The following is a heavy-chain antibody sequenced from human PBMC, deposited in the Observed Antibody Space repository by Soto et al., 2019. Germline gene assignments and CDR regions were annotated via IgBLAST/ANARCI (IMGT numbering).Heavy chain of an antibody. D-gene: IGHD6-19*01. V-gene: IGHV4-4*02. Sequence: QVQLQESGPGLVKPSGTLSLTCAVSGGSISNNNWWHWVRQPPGKGLEWIGEIYHSGSTKYNPSLESRVTMSVDKPKSQFSLRLSSVTAADTAVYYCARYSSGSSDPRLDSWGQGTLVTVSS. CDR1: GGSISNNNW. CDR2: IYHSGST. J-gene: IGHJ4*02. CDR3: ARYSSGSSDPRLDS.